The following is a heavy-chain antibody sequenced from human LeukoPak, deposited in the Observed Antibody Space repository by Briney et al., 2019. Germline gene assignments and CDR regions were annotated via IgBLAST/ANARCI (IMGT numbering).Heavy chain of an antibody. J-gene: IGHJ4*02. D-gene: IGHD6-13*01. CDR3: ARAPPIAAAGTDYFDY. Sequence: ASVKVSCKASGGTFSSYAISWVRQAPGQGLEWMGGIIPIFGTANYAQKFQGRVTITADESTSTACMELSSLRSEDTAVYYCARAPPIAAAGTDYFDYWGQGTLVTVSS. CDR1: GGTFSSYA. V-gene: IGHV1-69*13. CDR2: IIPIFGTA.